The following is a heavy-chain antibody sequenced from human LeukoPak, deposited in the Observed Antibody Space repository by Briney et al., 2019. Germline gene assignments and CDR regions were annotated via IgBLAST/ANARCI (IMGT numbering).Heavy chain of an antibody. CDR1: GFTFSDYY. CDR2: LRASGGIT. Sequence: GGSLRLSCAASGFTFSDYYMTWIRQTPGKGLEWVSSLRASGGITYYADSVKGRFTISRDNSKNTLFLQLNSLRAEDTAVYYCAKDRADVVPTMVLDYWGQGTLVTVSS. V-gene: IGHV3-23*01. J-gene: IGHJ4*02. D-gene: IGHD5-12*01. CDR3: AKDRADVVPTMVLDY.